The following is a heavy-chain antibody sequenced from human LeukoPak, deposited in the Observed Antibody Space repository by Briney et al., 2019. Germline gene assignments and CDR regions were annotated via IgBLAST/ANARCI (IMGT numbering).Heavy chain of an antibody. CDR3: TRHPEAFDT. CDR2: IRSKPNSYAT. CDR1: GFTFSGSA. J-gene: IGHJ3*02. Sequence: GGSLRLSCAASGFTFSGSAIHWVRQASGKGLEWVGRIRSKPNSYATAYAASVKGRFTISRDDSKNTAYLQMNSLKTEDTAVYYCTRHPEAFDTWGQGTMVTVSS. V-gene: IGHV3-73*01.